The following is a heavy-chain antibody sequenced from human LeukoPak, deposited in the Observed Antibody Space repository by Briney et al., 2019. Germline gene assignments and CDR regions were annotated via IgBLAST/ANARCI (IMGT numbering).Heavy chain of an antibody. D-gene: IGHD4-17*01. V-gene: IGHV4-38-2*02. Sequence: SETLSLTCTVSGYSISSGYYWGWIRQPPGKGLEWIGSIYHSGSTYYNPSLKSRVTISVDTSKNQFSLKLSSVTAADTAVYYCARDRGSYDDYVFDYWGQGTLVTVSS. J-gene: IGHJ4*02. CDR2: IYHSGST. CDR1: GYSISSGYY. CDR3: ARDRGSYDDYVFDY.